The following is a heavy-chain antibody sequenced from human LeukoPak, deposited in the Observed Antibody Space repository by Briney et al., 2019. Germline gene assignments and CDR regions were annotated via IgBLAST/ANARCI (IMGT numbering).Heavy chain of an antibody. Sequence: GGSLRLSCAASGFTFSSYSMNWVRQAPGKGLEWVSSISSSSSYIYYADSVKGRFTITRDNAKNSLYLQMNSLRAEDTAVYYRARAPVPAASDYWGQGTLVTVSS. CDR2: ISSSSSYI. J-gene: IGHJ4*02. D-gene: IGHD2-2*01. CDR3: ARAPVPAASDY. V-gene: IGHV3-21*01. CDR1: GFTFSSYS.